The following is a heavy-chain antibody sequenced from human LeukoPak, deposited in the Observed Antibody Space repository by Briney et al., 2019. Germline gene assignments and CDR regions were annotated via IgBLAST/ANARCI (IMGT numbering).Heavy chain of an antibody. CDR2: ISAYNGNT. CDR3: ALIGVVATAIRDFDY. J-gene: IGHJ4*02. CDR1: GYTFTSYG. V-gene: IGHV1-18*01. D-gene: IGHD2-21*02. Sequence: ASVKVPCKASGYTFTSYGISWVRQAPGQGLEWMGWISAYNGNTNYAQKLQGRVTMTTDTSTSTAYVELSSLRSDDTAVYYCALIGVVATAIRDFDYWGQGTLVTVSS.